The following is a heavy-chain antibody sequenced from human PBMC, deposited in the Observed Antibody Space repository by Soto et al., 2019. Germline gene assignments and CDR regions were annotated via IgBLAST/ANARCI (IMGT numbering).Heavy chain of an antibody. CDR1: GFTFSSYA. CDR2: ISYDGSNK. D-gene: IGHD7-27*01. V-gene: IGHV3-30-3*01. J-gene: IGHJ4*02. Sequence: QVQLVESGGGVVQPGRSLRLSCAASGFTFSSYAMHWVRQAPGKGLEWVAVISYDGSNKYYADSVKGRFTISRDNSKNTLYLQMNSLRAEDTAVYYCERGTRRSNSFDYWGQGTLVTVSS. CDR3: ERGTRRSNSFDY.